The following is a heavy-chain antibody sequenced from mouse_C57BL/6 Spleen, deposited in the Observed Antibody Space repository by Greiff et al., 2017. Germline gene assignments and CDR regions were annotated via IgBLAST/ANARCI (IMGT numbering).Heavy chain of an antibody. J-gene: IGHJ2*01. Sequence: VQLQQSVAELVRPGASVKLSCTASGFNIKNTYMHWVKQRPEQGLEWIGRIDPANGNTKYAPKFQGKATITADTSSTTAYLQLSSLTSEDTAIYYCAIYYYGSSYPFDYWGQGTTLTVSS. CDR2: IDPANGNT. CDR3: AIYYYGSSYPFDY. D-gene: IGHD1-1*01. V-gene: IGHV14-3*01. CDR1: GFNIKNTY.